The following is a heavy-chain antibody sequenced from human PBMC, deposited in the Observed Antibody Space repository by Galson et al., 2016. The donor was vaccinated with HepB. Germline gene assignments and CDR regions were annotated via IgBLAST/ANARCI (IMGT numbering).Heavy chain of an antibody. D-gene: IGHD3-10*01. CDR1: GFSFSSSA. J-gene: IGHJ4*02. Sequence: SLRLSCEASGFSFSSSAMHWVRQAPGKGLEWVAVISYHGSNKYYVDSVKGRFTISRDNSKTTPYLQMNSLRVEDTAMYYCARDGYYYGSGSYGAATYWGQGTPVTVSS. CDR3: ARDGYYYGSGSYGAATY. V-gene: IGHV3-30*04. CDR2: ISYHGSNK.